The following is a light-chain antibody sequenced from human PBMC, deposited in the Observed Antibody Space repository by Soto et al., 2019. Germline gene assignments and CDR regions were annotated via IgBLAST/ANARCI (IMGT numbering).Light chain of an antibody. Sequence: DIQMTQSPSSLSASIGDRVTITCRASQGIGNSLAWYQQKPGEVPKLLIYAASTLQSGVPSRFWGSGSGTDFTLTISSLQPEDVATYHCQQHNSVPFTFGPGTKVDIK. J-gene: IGKJ3*01. V-gene: IGKV1-27*01. CDR1: QGIGNS. CDR3: QQHNSVPFT. CDR2: AAS.